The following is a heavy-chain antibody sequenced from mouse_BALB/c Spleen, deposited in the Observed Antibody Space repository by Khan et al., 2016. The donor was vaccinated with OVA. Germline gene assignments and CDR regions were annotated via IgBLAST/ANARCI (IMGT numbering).Heavy chain of an antibody. J-gene: IGHJ3*01. CDR2: ISTYYGDA. CDR3: ARRSGFAY. Sequence: VELVEPGAELVRPGVSVKISCKGSGYTFTDYPMHWVKQSHAKSLEWIGVISTYYGDASYNQKFKGKATMTVDKSSSTAYMELARLTSEDSAIYYCARRSGFAYWGQGTLVTVSA. V-gene: IGHV1S137*01. CDR1: GYTFTDYP.